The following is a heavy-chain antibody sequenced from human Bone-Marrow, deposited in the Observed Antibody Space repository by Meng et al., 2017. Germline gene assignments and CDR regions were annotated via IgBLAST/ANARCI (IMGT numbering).Heavy chain of an antibody. Sequence: GESLKISCATSGFTLSNFDMNWVRLAPGKGLEWVSFISGSTGVTYSADSVKGRFTISRDNSKNTLYLQMDNVRDEDTAVYYCASDKFDSWGQGTLVTVSS. D-gene: IGHD2-21*02. V-gene: IGHV3-23*01. CDR1: GFTLSNFD. CDR2: ISGSTGVT. CDR3: ASDKFDS. J-gene: IGHJ4*02.